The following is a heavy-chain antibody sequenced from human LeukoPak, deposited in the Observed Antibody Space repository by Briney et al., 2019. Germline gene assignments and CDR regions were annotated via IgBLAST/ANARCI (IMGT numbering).Heavy chain of an antibody. CDR2: INQDGSEK. CDR1: GFTFSNLW. Sequence: GGSLRLSCAASGFTFSNLWMTWVRQAPGKELEWVANINQDGSEKYYVDSVRGRFTISRDNAKNSLYLQMNSLRAEDTAVYYCARTSTIYCSSTSCYLDYWGQGTLVTVSS. J-gene: IGHJ4*02. D-gene: IGHD2-2*01. V-gene: IGHV3-7*01. CDR3: ARTSTIYCSSTSCYLDY.